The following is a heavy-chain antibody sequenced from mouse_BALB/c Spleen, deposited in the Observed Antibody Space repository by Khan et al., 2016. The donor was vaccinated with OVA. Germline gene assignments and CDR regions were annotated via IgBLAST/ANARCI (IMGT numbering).Heavy chain of an antibody. CDR1: GYTFTSYY. Sequence: VQLQESGPELVKPAPSVTLSCTASGYTFTSYYLYCVMQRLAQGLQWFVDINPYNGGTNFNPYFRTKATLTGDTSYNTVFLELSTLTSEDSAVYYCTRSEYGTFAYWGQGTLVTVSA. J-gene: IGHJ3*01. CDR2: INPYNGGT. D-gene: IGHD1-1*02. CDR3: TRSEYGTFAY. V-gene: IGHV1-53*01.